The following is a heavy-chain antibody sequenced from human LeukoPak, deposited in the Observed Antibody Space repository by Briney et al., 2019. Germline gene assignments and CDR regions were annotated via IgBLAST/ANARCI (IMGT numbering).Heavy chain of an antibody. CDR2: INHSGST. CDR3: ARGSTPPYYYYGMDV. V-gene: IGHV4-34*01. CDR1: DGSFSGYY. J-gene: IGHJ6*04. Sequence: SETLSLTCAVYDGSFSGYYWSWLRQPPGKGLEWIGEINHSGSTNYNPSLKSRVTISVDTSKNQFSLKLSSVTAADTAVYYCARGSTPPYYYYGMDVWGKGTTVTVSS.